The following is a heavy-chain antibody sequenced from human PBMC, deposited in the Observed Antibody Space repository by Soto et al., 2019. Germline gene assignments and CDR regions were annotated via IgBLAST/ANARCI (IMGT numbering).Heavy chain of an antibody. Sequence: GESLKISCKGPGHIFSNDWFGWVRHTPGKGLEWMGIIFFRDSETKFSPSSQGQVTISVDKSLSTFYLQWNTPRASDSGLSYCARGYFYSIHGYDLWGQGAQVTV. D-gene: IGHD3-9*01. J-gene: IGHJ4*02. CDR2: IFFRDSET. CDR3: ARGYFYSIHGYDL. CDR1: GHIFSNDW. V-gene: IGHV5-51*01.